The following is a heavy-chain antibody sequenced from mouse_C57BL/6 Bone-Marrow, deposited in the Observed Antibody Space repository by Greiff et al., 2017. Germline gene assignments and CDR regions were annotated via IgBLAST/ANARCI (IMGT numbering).Heavy chain of an antibody. D-gene: IGHD2-3*01. J-gene: IGHJ2*01. CDR1: GYTFTDYE. CDR3: TREYYDGY. Sequence: VKLQESGAELVRPGASVTLSCKASGYTFTDYEMHWVKQTPVHGLEWIGAIDPETGGTAYNQKFKGKAILTAAKSSSTAYMELRSLTSEDSAVYYCTREYYDGYWGQGTTLTVSS. V-gene: IGHV1-15*01. CDR2: IDPETGGT.